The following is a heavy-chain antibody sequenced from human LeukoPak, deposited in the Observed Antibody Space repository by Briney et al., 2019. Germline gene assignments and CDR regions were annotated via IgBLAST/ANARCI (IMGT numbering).Heavy chain of an antibody. CDR3: ARMGGAVRGVLPFDI. CDR1: GGSVSSGSYY. J-gene: IGHJ3*02. D-gene: IGHD3-10*01. CDR2: IYYSGST. V-gene: IGHV4-61*01. Sequence: PSETLSLTCTVSGGSVSSGSYYWSWIRQPPGKGLEWIGYIYYSGSTNYNPSLKSRVTISVDTSKNQFSLKLSSVTAADTAVYYCARMGGAVRGVLPFDIWGQGTMVTVSS.